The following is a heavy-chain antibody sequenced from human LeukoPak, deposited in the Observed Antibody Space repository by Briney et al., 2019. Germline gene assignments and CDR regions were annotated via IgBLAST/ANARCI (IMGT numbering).Heavy chain of an antibody. D-gene: IGHD1-14*01. CDR1: GYTFTGYY. V-gene: IGHV1-2*02. CDR2: INPNSGGT. J-gene: IGHJ4*02. Sequence: GASVKVSCKASGYTFTGYYMHWVRQAPGQGLEWMGWINPNSGGTNYAQKFQGRVTMTRDTSISTAYMELSGLRSDDTAVYYCARDWGEEGETTTILDYWGQGTLVTVSS. CDR3: ARDWGEEGETTTILDY.